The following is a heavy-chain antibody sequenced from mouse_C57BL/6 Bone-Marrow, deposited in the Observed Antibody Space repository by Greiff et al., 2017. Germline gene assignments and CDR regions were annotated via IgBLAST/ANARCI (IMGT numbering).Heavy chain of an antibody. D-gene: IGHD1-1*01. CDR3: ARDGGYGSSYAMDY. Sequence: EVQLQQSGPVLVKPGPSVKISCKASGFTFTDYYMHWVKQSHGKSLEWIGLVYPYNGGPRYNQKFKCKATLTVDTSSSTAYMEQNSLTSDDSAVYYCARDGGYGSSYAMDYGGQGTSVTVSS. J-gene: IGHJ4*01. V-gene: IGHV1-36*01. CDR1: GFTFTDYY. CDR2: VYPYNGGP.